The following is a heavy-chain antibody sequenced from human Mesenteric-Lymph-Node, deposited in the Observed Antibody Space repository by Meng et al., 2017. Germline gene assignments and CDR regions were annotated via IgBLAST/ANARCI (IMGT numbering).Heavy chain of an antibody. Sequence: ASVKVSCKASGYTFTSYDINWVRQATGQGLEWMGWMNPNSGNTGYAQKFQGRVTMTRNTSISTAYMELSSLRSEDTAVYYCASNLGYFDWLPDYYYYGMDVWGQGTTVTVSS. CDR1: GYTFTSYD. CDR3: ASNLGYFDWLPDYYYYGMDV. V-gene: IGHV1-8*01. J-gene: IGHJ6*02. D-gene: IGHD3-9*01. CDR2: MNPNSGNT.